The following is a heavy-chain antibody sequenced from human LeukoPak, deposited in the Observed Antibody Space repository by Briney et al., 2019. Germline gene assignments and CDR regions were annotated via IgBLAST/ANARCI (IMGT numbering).Heavy chain of an antibody. J-gene: IGHJ2*01. V-gene: IGHV1-46*01. CDR1: GYTFTSYY. Sequence: GASVKVSCKASGYTFTSYYMHWVRQAPGQGLEWMGIINPSGGSTSYAQKSQGRVTMTRDTSTSTVYMELSSLRSEDTAVYYCARKYYADWYFDLWGRGTLVTVSS. D-gene: IGHD2-2*01. CDR3: ARKYYADWYFDL. CDR2: INPSGGST.